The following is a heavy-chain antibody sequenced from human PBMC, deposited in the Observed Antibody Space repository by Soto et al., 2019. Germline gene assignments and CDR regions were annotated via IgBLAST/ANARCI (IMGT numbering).Heavy chain of an antibody. D-gene: IGHD6-6*01. CDR1: GGSISSGGYY. CDR3: ARSTIAPRLFMYPFDY. J-gene: IGHJ4*02. CDR2: IYYSGST. Sequence: PSETLSLTCTVSGGSISSGGYYWGWIRQPPGKGLEWIGTIYYSGSTYYNPSLRSRVTISIDTSKNQFSLKLNSVTAADTAVYYCARSTIAPRLFMYPFDYWGQGTQVTVSS. V-gene: IGHV4-39*01.